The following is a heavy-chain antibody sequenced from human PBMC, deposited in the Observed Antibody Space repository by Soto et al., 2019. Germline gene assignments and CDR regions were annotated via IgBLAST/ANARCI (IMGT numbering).Heavy chain of an antibody. CDR3: AGDRFGEAFDI. CDR2: INPNSGGT. J-gene: IGHJ3*02. CDR1: GYTFTGYY. Sequence: GASVKVSCKASGYTFTGYYMHWVRQAPGQGLEWMGWINPNSGGTNYAQKIQGWVTMTRDTSISTAYKELSRLRSDDTAVYYCAGDRFGEAFDIWGQGTMVTVSS. D-gene: IGHD3-10*01. V-gene: IGHV1-2*04.